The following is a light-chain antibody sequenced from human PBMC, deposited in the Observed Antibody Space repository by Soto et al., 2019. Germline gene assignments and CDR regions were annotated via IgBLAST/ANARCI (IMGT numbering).Light chain of an antibody. J-gene: IGKJ1*01. CDR2: DAS. CDR1: QSVSSY. V-gene: IGKV3-11*01. CDR3: QQRSNWPPSWT. Sequence: EIVLTQSPATLSLSPGERATLSCRASQSVSSYLAWYQQKPGQAPRLLIYDASNRATGIPARFSGSGSGTDYTPTISSLEPEDFAVYYCQQRSNWPPSWTCGQGTKVEIK.